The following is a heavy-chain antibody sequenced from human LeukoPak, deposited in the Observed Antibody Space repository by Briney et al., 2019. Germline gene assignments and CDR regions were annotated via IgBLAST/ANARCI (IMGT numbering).Heavy chain of an antibody. D-gene: IGHD3-3*01. Sequence: GGSLRLSCAASGFTFSSYAMSWVRQAPGKGLEWVSAISGSGGSTYYADSVKGRFTISRDNSKNTLYLQMNSLRAEDTAVYYCAKGKSVLRFLEWLFTNDYWGQGTPVTVSS. CDR1: GFTFSSYA. CDR2: ISGSGGST. CDR3: AKGKSVLRFLEWLFTNDY. J-gene: IGHJ4*02. V-gene: IGHV3-23*01.